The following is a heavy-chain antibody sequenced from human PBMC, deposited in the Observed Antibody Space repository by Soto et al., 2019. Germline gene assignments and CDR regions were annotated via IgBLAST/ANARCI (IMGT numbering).Heavy chain of an antibody. CDR3: ATGLAVAGPNAFDY. CDR1: GYTLTELS. CDR2: FDPEDGET. J-gene: IGHJ4*02. V-gene: IGHV1-24*01. Sequence: ASVKVSCKVSGYTLTELSMHWVRQAPGKGLEWMGGFDPEDGETIYAQKFQGRVTMTEDTSTDTAYMELSSLRSEDTAVYYCATGLAVAGPNAFDYWGQGTLVTVSS. D-gene: IGHD6-19*01.